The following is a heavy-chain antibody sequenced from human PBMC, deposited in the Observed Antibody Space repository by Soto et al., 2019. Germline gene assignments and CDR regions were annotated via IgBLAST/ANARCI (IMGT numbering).Heavy chain of an antibody. D-gene: IGHD3-22*01. J-gene: IGHJ4*02. CDR2: IYYRGTT. CDR3: ASRYYYDSSGFYYGGPYYFDY. CDR1: GASITNSSYY. V-gene: IGHV4-39*01. Sequence: SETLSLTCTVSGASITNSSYYWGWIRQPPGKGLEWIGSIYYRGTTYYKASLKSRVTISVDTSKNQFSLKLSSVTAADTAVYYCASRYYYDSSGFYYGGPYYFDYWGQGTLVTVSS.